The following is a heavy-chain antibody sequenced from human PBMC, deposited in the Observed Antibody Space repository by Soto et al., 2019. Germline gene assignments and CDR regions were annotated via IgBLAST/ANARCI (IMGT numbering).Heavy chain of an antibody. J-gene: IGHJ4*02. D-gene: IGHD6-13*01. CDR1: GGSFSGYY. V-gene: IGHV4-34*01. Sequence: SETLSLTCAVYGGSFSGYYWSWIRQPPGKGLEWIGEINHSGSTNYNPSLKSRVTISVDTSKNQFSLKLSSVTAADTAVYYCARDPRMYSSSWYYFDYWGQGTLVTVSS. CDR2: INHSGST. CDR3: ARDPRMYSSSWYYFDY.